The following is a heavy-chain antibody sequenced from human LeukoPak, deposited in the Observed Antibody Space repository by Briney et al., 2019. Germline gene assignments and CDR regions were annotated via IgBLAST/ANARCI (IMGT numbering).Heavy chain of an antibody. V-gene: IGHV3-23*01. D-gene: IGHD3-3*01. CDR2: ISGSGGST. CDR3: AKDRSYYDFWSGYSD. J-gene: IGHJ4*02. CDR1: GFTFSSCA. Sequence: GGSLRLSCAASGFTFSSCAMSWVRQAPGKGLEWVSAISGSGGSTYYADSVKGRFTISRDNSKNTLYLQMNSLRAEDTAVYYCAKDRSYYDFWSGYSDWGQGTLVTVSS.